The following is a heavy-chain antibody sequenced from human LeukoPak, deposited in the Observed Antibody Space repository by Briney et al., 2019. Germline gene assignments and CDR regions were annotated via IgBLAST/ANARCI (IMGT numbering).Heavy chain of an antibody. J-gene: IGHJ4*02. Sequence: GGSLRLSCAASGFMFSNYWMTWVRQAPGKGLEWVANIKREGSEKHYVESVKGRLTISRDNAKNLLYLQMNSLRAEDTAVYYCARIPADDSVFDHWGKGTLVTVSS. CDR1: GFMFSNYW. CDR2: IKREGSEK. CDR3: ARIPADDSVFDH. V-gene: IGHV3-7*01. D-gene: IGHD2-15*01.